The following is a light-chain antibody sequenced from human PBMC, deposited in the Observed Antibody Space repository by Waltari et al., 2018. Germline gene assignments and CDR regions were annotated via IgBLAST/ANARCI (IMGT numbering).Light chain of an antibody. Sequence: IQMTQSPSSLSASIGDRVTITCRASKDIRKNLSWFQERPGKAPKLLIYDASNLEAGVPSRFSGTGSGTDFSLTISSLQPEDSATYYCQHYNNLPYTFSRGTELQIK. CDR3: QHYNNLPYT. V-gene: IGKV1-33*01. J-gene: IGKJ2*01. CDR2: DAS. CDR1: KDIRKN.